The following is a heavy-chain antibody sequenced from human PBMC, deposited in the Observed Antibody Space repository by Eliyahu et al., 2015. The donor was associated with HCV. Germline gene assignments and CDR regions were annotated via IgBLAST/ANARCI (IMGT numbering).Heavy chain of an antibody. D-gene: IGHD1-20*01. V-gene: IGHV3-15*01. CDR3: TTHGISGTRWYYNGMDV. Sequence: EVQLVESGGGLVEXGGSLRLPCXASGITFSXAXXGWVXQAPGKGPEWVARIRSKVDGGTTDYSVPVEGRFIISRDDSANTVYLQMNNLRTEDTAVYYCTTHGISGTRWYYNGMDVWGQGTTVTVSS. CDR1: GITFSXAX. CDR2: IRSKVDGGTT. J-gene: IGHJ6*02.